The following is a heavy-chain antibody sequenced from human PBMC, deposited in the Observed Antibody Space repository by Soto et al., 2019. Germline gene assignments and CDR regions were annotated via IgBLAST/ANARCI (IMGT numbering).Heavy chain of an antibody. CDR2: IYWDDDK. CDR3: AHRVLRTVFGLVTTTAIYFDF. D-gene: IGHD3-3*01. J-gene: IGHJ4*02. Sequence: QITLNESGPTQVKPRQTLTLTCTFSGFSLTTSGVGVGWIRQSPGKAPAWLALIYWDDDKRYSPSLKSRLTITKDTSKNQVVLTMADLDPADTVTYYCAHRVLRTVFGLVTTTAIYFDFWGQGTPVAVSS. CDR1: GFSLTTSGVG. V-gene: IGHV2-5*02.